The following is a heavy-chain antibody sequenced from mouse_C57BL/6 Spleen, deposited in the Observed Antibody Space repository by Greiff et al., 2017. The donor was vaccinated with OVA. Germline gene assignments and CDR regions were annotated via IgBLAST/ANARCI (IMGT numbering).Heavy chain of an antibody. Sequence: QVQLPPSGAELAKPGASVKLSCKASGSTFTRYWMHWVTQRPGQGLELIGYINPSSGYTKYNQKFKDKATLTADKSSSTAYMQLSSLTYEDSAVYYCARSWFAYWGQGTLVTVSA. CDR2: INPSSGYT. V-gene: IGHV1-7*01. CDR3: ARSWFAY. CDR1: GSTFTRYW. J-gene: IGHJ3*01.